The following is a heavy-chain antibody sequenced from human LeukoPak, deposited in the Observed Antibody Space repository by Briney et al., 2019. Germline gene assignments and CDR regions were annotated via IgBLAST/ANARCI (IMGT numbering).Heavy chain of an antibody. Sequence: ASVKVSCKASGYTFTSYGINWVQQATGQGLEWMGWMNPNSGNTGYAQKFQGRVTITRNTSISTAYMELSSLRSEDTAVYYCARFLLATRRGNWFDPWGQGTLVTVSS. D-gene: IGHD6-6*01. CDR2: MNPNSGNT. V-gene: IGHV1-8*03. CDR1: GYTFTSYG. J-gene: IGHJ5*02. CDR3: ARFLLATRRGNWFDP.